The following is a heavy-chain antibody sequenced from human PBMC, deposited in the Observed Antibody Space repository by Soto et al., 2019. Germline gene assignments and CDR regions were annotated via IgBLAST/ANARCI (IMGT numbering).Heavy chain of an antibody. CDR3: ARERDDAFDI. CDR2: IYPSDSHA. D-gene: IGHD1-1*01. V-gene: IGHV5-51*03. J-gene: IGHJ3*02. CDR1: GYTFTTSW. Sequence: EVQLVQSGAEVKKPGESLKISCKGSGYTFTTSWIGWVRQMPGKGLEWMGIIYPSDSHATYSPSFEGQVTISADKSINTAYLHWSSLKASDTAMYYCARERDDAFDIWGQGTMVTVSS.